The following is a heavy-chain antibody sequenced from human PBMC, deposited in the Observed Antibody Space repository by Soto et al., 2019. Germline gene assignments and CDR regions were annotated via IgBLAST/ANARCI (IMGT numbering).Heavy chain of an antibody. CDR3: AKAPRGGVIITTYSAHMDY. J-gene: IGHJ4*02. V-gene: IGHV1-46*01. CDR2: INPDGGST. D-gene: IGHD3-3*01. Sequence: QVQLVQSGAEVKKPGASVMLSCKASGYTFTSYYMHWVRQAPGQGLEWMGIINPDGGSTRYAQKFQGRVAMTRHTSTRTFHMELSSLGSEDTAMYYCAKAPRGGVIITTYSAHMDYWGQGTLVTVSS. CDR1: GYTFTSYY.